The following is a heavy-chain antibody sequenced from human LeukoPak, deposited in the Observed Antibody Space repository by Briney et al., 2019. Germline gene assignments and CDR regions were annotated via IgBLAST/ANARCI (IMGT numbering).Heavy chain of an antibody. CDR1: EFTFSSYS. CDR3: ARDWTTVGPFDY. J-gene: IGHJ4*02. CDR2: ISSSSSYK. Sequence: GGSLRLSCAASEFTFSSYSMNWVRQAPGKGLEWVSSISSSSSYKYYADSVKGRLTISRDNAKNSLYLQMNSLRAEDTAVYYCARDWTTVGPFDYWGQGTLVTVSS. D-gene: IGHD4-11*01. V-gene: IGHV3-21*01.